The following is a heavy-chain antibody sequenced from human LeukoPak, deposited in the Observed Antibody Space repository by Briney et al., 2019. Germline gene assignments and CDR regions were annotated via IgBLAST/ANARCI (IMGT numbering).Heavy chain of an antibody. D-gene: IGHD2-2*01. CDR1: GFTFSSNW. J-gene: IGHJ4*02. CDR3: ARDISTTPFDS. Sequence: PGGSLRLSCAASGFTFSSNWMSWVRQAPGKGLEWVANIENDGSEKYYVDSVKGRFTISRDNAKKSLYLQMNSLRAEDTAVYYCARDISTTPFDSWGQGTLVTVAS. V-gene: IGHV3-7*04. CDR2: IENDGSEK.